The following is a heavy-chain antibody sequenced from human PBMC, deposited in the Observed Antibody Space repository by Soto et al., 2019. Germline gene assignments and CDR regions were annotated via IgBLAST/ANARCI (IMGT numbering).Heavy chain of an antibody. CDR2: IYHSGST. D-gene: IGHD4-17*01. Sequence: SETLSLTCAVSGGSISSGGYSWSWIRQPQGKGLEWIGYIYHSGSTYYNPSLKSRVTISVDRSKNQFSLKLSSVTAADTAVYYCARALRLGYGDPGGWFDPWGQGTLVTVSS. CDR3: ARALRLGYGDPGGWFDP. J-gene: IGHJ5*02. CDR1: GGSISSGGYS. V-gene: IGHV4-30-2*01.